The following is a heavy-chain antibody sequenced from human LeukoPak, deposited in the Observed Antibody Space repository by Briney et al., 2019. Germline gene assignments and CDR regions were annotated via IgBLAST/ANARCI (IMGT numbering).Heavy chain of an antibody. Sequence: SETLSLTCTVSGGSISSYYWSWIRQPPGKGLEWIGYIYTSGSTNYNPSLKSRVTISVDTSKNQFSLKPSSVTAADTAVYYCARSGYYDFWSGYFPSNYYYYYYMDVWGKGTTVTVSS. V-gene: IGHV4-4*09. CDR2: IYTSGST. D-gene: IGHD3-3*01. J-gene: IGHJ6*03. CDR1: GGSISSYY. CDR3: ARSGYYDFWSGYFPSNYYYYYYMDV.